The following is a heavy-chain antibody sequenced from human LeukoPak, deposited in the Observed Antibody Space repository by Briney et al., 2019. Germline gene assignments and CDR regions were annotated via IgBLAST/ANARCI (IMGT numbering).Heavy chain of an antibody. J-gene: IGHJ4*02. CDR1: GDTFTSYA. D-gene: IGHD2-21*02. V-gene: IGHV1-69*04. Sequence: SVKVSCKASGDTFTSYAINWVRQAPGQGLEWMGRIIPILGITNYAQKFQGRVTITADKSTSTAYMELSSLRSEDTAVYYCARAPSHCGGDCYSFDYWGQGTLVTVSS. CDR3: ARAPSHCGGDCYSFDY. CDR2: IIPILGIT.